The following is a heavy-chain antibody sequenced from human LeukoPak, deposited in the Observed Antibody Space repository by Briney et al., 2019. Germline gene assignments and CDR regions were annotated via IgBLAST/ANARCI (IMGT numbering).Heavy chain of an antibody. J-gene: IGHJ3*02. Sequence: PGGSLRLSCAASGFTFSTYTMNWVRQAPGKGLEWVSSISSAGSYIFYADSMKGRFTISRDNAKNSLYLQMNSLRGKDTAVYHCARVGGGYDFWSGYLHAFDIWGQGTMVAVSS. D-gene: IGHD3-3*01. V-gene: IGHV3-21*01. CDR1: GFTFSTYT. CDR3: ARVGGGYDFWSGYLHAFDI. CDR2: ISSAGSYI.